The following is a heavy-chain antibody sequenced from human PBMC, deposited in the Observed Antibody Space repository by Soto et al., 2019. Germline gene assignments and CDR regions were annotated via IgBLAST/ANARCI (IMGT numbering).Heavy chain of an antibody. D-gene: IGHD4-17*01. Sequence: PGGSLRLSCAASGFTFSSYAMSWVRQAPGKGLEWVSAISGSGGSTYYADSVKGRFTISRDNSKNTLYLQMNSLRAEDTAVYYCARDNSGDYYFDYWGQGTLVTVSS. CDR2: ISGSGGST. CDR1: GFTFSSYA. V-gene: IGHV3-23*01. J-gene: IGHJ4*02. CDR3: ARDNSGDYYFDY.